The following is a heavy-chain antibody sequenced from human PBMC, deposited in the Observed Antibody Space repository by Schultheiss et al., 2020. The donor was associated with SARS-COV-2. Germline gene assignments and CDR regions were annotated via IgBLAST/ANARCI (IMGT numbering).Heavy chain of an antibody. CDR3: ARDGSGSPTVWNWFDS. Sequence: GESLKISCAASGFTFSSYWMHWVRQAPGKGLVWVSRINSDGSSTSYADSVKGRFTISRDNAKNTLYLQMNSLRAEDTAVYYCARDGSGSPTVWNWFDSWGQGTLVTVSS. D-gene: IGHD3-10*01. V-gene: IGHV3-74*01. CDR1: GFTFSSYW. CDR2: INSDGSST. J-gene: IGHJ5*01.